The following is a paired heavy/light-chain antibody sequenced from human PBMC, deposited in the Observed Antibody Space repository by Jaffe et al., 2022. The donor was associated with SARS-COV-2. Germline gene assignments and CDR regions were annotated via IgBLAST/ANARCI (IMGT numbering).Light chain of an antibody. CDR2: TLS. Sequence: DIVMTQTPLSLPVTPGEPASISCRSSQSLLDSDDGNTYLDWYLQKPGQSPQLLIYTLSYRASGVPDRFSGSGSGTDFTLKISRVEAEDVGVYYCMQRIEFPWTFGQGTKLEIK. V-gene: IGKV2-40*01. CDR1: QSLLDSDDGNTY. CDR3: MQRIEFPWT. J-gene: IGKJ2*01.
Heavy chain of an antibody. V-gene: IGHV2-5*02. J-gene: IGHJ5*02. D-gene: IGHD3-10*01. CDR3: AHSKGSGSGSYLANNWFDP. Sequence: QITLKESGPTLVKPTQTLTLTCTFSGFSLSTSGVGVGWIRQPPGKALEWLALIYWDDDKRYSPSLKSRLTITKDTSKNQVVLTMTNMDPVDTATYYCAHSKGSGSGSYLANNWFDPWGQGTLVTVSS. CDR1: GFSLSTSGVG. CDR2: IYWDDDK.